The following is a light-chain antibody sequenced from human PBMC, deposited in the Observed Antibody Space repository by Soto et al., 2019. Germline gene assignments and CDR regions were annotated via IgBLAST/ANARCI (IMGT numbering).Light chain of an antibody. CDR2: AVS. V-gene: IGLV2-14*01. CDR1: SSDVGAHNL. J-gene: IGLJ1*01. Sequence: QSVLTQPASVSGSPGQSITISCSGTSSDVGAHNLVSWYQQHPGRAPKLMIYAVSNRPSGVSNRFSGSKSGNTASLTISGLQAEDEADYYCCSLTTRDSHVFGNGTKVTVL. CDR3: CSLTTRDSHV.